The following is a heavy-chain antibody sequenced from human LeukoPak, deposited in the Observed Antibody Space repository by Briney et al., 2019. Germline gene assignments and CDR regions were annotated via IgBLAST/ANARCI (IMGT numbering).Heavy chain of an antibody. CDR2: IIGGGGGT. V-gene: IGHV3-23*01. D-gene: IGHD1-14*01. J-gene: IGHJ4*02. Sequence: GGSLRLSCAASGFTFSFYAMSWVRQAPGKGLEWVSGIIGGGGGTYYADSVKDRFTISRDNSGNTLYLQMNSLRAEDTAVYYCGKDRSNRGDWDSWGQGTLVTVSS. CDR3: GKDRSNRGDWDS. CDR1: GFTFSFYA.